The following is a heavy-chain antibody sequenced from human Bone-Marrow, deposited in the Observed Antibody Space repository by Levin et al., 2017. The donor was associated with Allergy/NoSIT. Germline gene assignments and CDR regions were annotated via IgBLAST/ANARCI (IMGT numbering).Heavy chain of an antibody. D-gene: IGHD2-2*01. CDR3: ARAVRNQLVSDV. Sequence: VASVKVSCKASGYTFSTYDITWVRQATGQGLEWVGWMNPNSGNTGYAQRFQGRVTMTRDTSISTAYMELSSLTSEDTAIYYCARAVRNQLVSDVWGQGTPVSVSS. V-gene: IGHV1-8*01. J-gene: IGHJ4*02. CDR2: MNPNSGNT. CDR1: GYTFSTYD.